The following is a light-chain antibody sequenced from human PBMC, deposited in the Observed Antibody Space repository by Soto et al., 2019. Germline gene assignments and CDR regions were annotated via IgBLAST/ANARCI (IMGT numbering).Light chain of an antibody. V-gene: IGKV1-9*01. CDR1: QGVNSY. Sequence: DIQLTQSPSFLSASVGDRVTVTCRASQGVNSYLAWYQQKPGKAPQLLIYIASTLQSGVPSRFSGSGSGTEFTLTITSLQPEDFAAYYCQQLYTYPLTFGGGTKVEIK. J-gene: IGKJ4*01. CDR2: IAS. CDR3: QQLYTYPLT.